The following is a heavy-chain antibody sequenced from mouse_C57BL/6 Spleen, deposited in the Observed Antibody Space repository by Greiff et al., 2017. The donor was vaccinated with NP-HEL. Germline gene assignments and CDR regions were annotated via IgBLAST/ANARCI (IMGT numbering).Heavy chain of an antibody. V-gene: IGHV5-17*01. J-gene: IGHJ4*01. CDR1: GFTFSDYG. CDR2: ISSGSSTI. Sequence: EVQLKESGGGLVKPGGSLKLSCAASGFTFSDYGMHWVRQAPEKGLEWVAYISSGSSTIYYADTVKGRFTISRDNAKNTLFLQMTSLRSEDTAMYYCPPGSMDYWGQGTSVTVSS. CDR3: PPGSMDY.